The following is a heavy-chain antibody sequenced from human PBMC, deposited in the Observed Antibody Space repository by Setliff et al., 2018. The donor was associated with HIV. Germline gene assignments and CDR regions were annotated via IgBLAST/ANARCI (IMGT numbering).Heavy chain of an antibody. J-gene: IGHJ4*02. CDR3: AIDGAGGWLRPMPDY. Sequence: GASVKVSCKVFGFTLSEVSIHWVRQAPGKGLEWMGYFDPQDGETVYAQKFQGRVTMTEDTSIDTAYMELTRLRSEDTAVYYCAIDGAGGWLRPMPDYWGQRTLVTVSS. D-gene: IGHD5-12*01. CDR1: GFTLSEVS. V-gene: IGHV1-24*01. CDR2: FDPQDGET.